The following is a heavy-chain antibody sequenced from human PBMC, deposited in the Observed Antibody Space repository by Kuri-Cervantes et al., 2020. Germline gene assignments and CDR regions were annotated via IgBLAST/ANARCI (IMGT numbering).Heavy chain of an antibody. V-gene: IGHV3-30-3*01. J-gene: IGHJ4*02. D-gene: IGHD6-13*01. CDR3: ARGLWVAAAGTFFDY. CDR1: GFTFSSYA. CDR2: ISYDGSNK. Sequence: GESLKISCAASGFTFSSYAMHWVRQAPGKGLEWVAVISYDGSNKYYADSVKGRFTISRDNAKNSLYLQMNSLRDEDTAVYYCARGLWVAAAGTFFDYWGQGTLVTVSS.